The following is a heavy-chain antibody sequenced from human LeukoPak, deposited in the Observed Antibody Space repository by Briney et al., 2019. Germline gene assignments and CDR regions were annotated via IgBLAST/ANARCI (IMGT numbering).Heavy chain of an antibody. CDR1: GFTVSSNY. J-gene: IGHJ3*02. CDR3: ARRGHDYGDSNDAFDI. CDR2: ISSDGST. V-gene: IGHV3-53*01. Sequence: PGGSLRLSCAASGFTVSSNYMSWVRQAPGKGLEWVSFISSDGSTDYADSVKGRFTISRDNSKNTLYLQMNSLRAEDTALYYCARRGHDYGDSNDAFDIWSQGTMVTVSS. D-gene: IGHD4-17*01.